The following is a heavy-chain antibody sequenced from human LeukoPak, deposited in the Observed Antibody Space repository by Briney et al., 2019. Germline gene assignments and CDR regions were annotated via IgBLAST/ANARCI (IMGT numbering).Heavy chain of an antibody. V-gene: IGHV3-30-3*01. CDR3: AREEFYYDSSGYGLDY. CDR1: GFTFSSYA. CDR2: ISYDGSNK. D-gene: IGHD3-22*01. J-gene: IGHJ4*02. Sequence: GGSPRLSCAASGFTFSSYAMHWVRQAPGKGLEWVAVISYDGSNKYYADSVKGRFTISRDNSKNTLYLQMNSLRAEDTAVYYCAREEFYYDSSGYGLDYWGQGTLVTVSS.